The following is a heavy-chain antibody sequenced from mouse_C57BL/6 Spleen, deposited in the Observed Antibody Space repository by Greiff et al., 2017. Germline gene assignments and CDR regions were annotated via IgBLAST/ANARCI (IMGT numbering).Heavy chain of an antibody. CDR2: INPNNGGT. J-gene: IGHJ1*03. Sequence: VQLQQSGPELVKPGASVKIPCKASGYTFTDYNMDWVKQSHGKSLEWIGDINPNNGGTIYNQKFKGKATLTVDTSSSTAYMELRSLTSEVTAVYYCASDHYYGSSTYWYVDVWGTGTTVTVSS. CDR3: ASDHYYGSSTYWYVDV. V-gene: IGHV1-18*01. D-gene: IGHD1-1*01. CDR1: GYTFTDYN.